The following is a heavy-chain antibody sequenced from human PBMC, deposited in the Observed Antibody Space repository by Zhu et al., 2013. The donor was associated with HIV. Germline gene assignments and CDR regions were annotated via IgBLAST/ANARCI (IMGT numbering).Heavy chain of an antibody. D-gene: IGHD3-16*01. CDR3: AKEGGSVDSWSDY. J-gene: IGHJ4*02. Sequence: QIHLVQSGAEVKKPGSSVKVSCKASGGTFGTFAFNWVRQAPGQGLEWVGGIVPIFGRTNYPQKFQDRVSISADESTTTVYMELSSLTSDDTAFYYCAKEGGSVDSWSDYWGQGTLVTVSS. CDR2: IVPIFGRT. V-gene: IGHV1-69*12. CDR1: GGTFGTFA.